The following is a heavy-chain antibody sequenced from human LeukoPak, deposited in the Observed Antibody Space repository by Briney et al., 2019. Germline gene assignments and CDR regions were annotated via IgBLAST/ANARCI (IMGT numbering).Heavy chain of an antibody. D-gene: IGHD4-17*01. CDR3: AREVSGDYSFDY. J-gene: IGHJ4*02. CDR1: GGSISSYY. Sequence: SETLSLTCTVSGGSISSYYWSWIRQPPGKGLEWIGYIYYSGSTNYNPSLKSRVTISVDTSKNQFSLKLSSVTAADTAVYYRAREVSGDYSFDYWGRGTLVTVSS. CDR2: IYYSGST. V-gene: IGHV4-59*12.